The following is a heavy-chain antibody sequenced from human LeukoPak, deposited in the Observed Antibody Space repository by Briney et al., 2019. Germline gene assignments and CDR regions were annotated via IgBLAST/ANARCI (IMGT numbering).Heavy chain of an antibody. V-gene: IGHV1-46*01. CDR3: ARAPRVLSRYYYYYYMDV. Sequence: ASVKVSCKASGYTFTSYYMHWVRQAPGQGLEWMGGIIPIFGTANYAQKFQGRVTMTRNTSISTAYMELSSLRSEDTAVYYCARAPRVLSRYYYYYYMDVWGKGTTVTISS. CDR2: IIPIFGTA. J-gene: IGHJ6*03. CDR1: GYTFTSYY. D-gene: IGHD3-16*01.